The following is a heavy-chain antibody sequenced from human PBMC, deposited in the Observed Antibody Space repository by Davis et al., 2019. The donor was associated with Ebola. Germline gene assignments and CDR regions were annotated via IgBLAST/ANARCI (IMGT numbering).Heavy chain of an antibody. D-gene: IGHD1-1*01. Sequence: SVKVSCKASGGTFSSYAISWVRQAPGQGLEWMGRIIPILGIANYAQKFQGRVTITADKSTSTAYMELSSLRSEDTAVYYCARGENWNDGGNNWFDPWGQGTLVTVSS. CDR3: ARGENWNDGGNNWFDP. CDR2: IIPILGIA. V-gene: IGHV1-69*04. J-gene: IGHJ5*02. CDR1: GGTFSSYA.